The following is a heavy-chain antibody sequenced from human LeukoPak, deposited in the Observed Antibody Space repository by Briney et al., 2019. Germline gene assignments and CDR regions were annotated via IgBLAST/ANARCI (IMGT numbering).Heavy chain of an antibody. CDR2: ISYDGSNK. CDR1: GFTFSSYG. Sequence: QAGGSLRLSCAASGFTFSSYGMHWVRLAPGKGLEWVAVISYDGSNKYYADSVKGRFTISRDNSKNTLYLQMNSLRAEDTAVYYCAKRYSDPYYYGSGSYFDYWGQGTLVTVSS. V-gene: IGHV3-30*18. D-gene: IGHD3-10*01. J-gene: IGHJ4*02. CDR3: AKRYSDPYYYGSGSYFDY.